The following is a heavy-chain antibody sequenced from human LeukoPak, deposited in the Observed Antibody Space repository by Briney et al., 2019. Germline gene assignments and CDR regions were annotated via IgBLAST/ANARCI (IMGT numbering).Heavy chain of an antibody. CDR1: GGSISSYY. Sequence: PSETLSLTCTVSGGSISSYYWSWIRQPPGKGLEWIGEINHSGSTNYNPSLKSRVTISVDTSKNQFSLKLSSVTAADTAVYYCARGAGVFVWGQGTLVTVSS. V-gene: IGHV4-34*01. D-gene: IGHD1-14*01. CDR2: INHSGST. J-gene: IGHJ4*02. CDR3: ARGAGVFV.